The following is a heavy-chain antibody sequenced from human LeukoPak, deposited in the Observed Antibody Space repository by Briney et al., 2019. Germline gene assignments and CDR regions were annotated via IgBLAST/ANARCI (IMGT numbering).Heavy chain of an antibody. Sequence: GGSLRLSCAASGFTFSSYWMSWVRQAPGKGLEWVSAISGSGGSTYYADSVKGRFTISRDNSKNTLYLQMNSLRAEDTAVYYCAKRATYDSSGYCFDYWGQGTLVTVSS. J-gene: IGHJ4*02. CDR3: AKRATYDSSGYCFDY. CDR2: ISGSGGST. CDR1: GFTFSSYW. V-gene: IGHV3-23*01. D-gene: IGHD3-22*01.